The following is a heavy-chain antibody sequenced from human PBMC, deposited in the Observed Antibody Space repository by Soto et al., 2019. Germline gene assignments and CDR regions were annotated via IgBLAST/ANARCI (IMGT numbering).Heavy chain of an antibody. J-gene: IGHJ4*02. D-gene: IGHD3-10*01. V-gene: IGHV3-30*18. Sequence: QVQLVESGGGVVQPGRSLRLSCAASGFTFSSYGMHWVRQAPGKGLEWVAVISYDGSNKYYADSVKGRFTISRDNSKNTLYLQMNSLRAEDTAVYYCAKGGGNSGFDYWGQGTLVTVSS. CDR3: AKGGGNSGFDY. CDR1: GFTFSSYG. CDR2: ISYDGSNK.